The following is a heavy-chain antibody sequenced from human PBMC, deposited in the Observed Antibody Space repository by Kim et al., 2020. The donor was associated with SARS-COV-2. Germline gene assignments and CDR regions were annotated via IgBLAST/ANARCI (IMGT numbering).Heavy chain of an antibody. Sequence: GGSLRLSCVASGFNIRKFGMHWVRQAPGKGLEWVAIIRHDGRNIYYADSVKGRFTISRDNSKSTVYLQMNSLRAEDTAVYFCARDGVGATAFFGYHDFWGQRA. J-gene: IGHJ4*02. CDR3: ARDGVGATAFFGYHDF. CDR2: IRHDGRNI. CDR1: GFNIRKFG. V-gene: IGHV3-33*01. D-gene: IGHD1-26*01.